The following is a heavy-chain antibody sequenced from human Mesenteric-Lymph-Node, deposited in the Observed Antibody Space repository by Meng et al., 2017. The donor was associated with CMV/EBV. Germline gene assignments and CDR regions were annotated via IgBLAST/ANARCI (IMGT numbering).Heavy chain of an antibody. V-gene: IGHV3-48*03. J-gene: IGHJ6*02. CDR2: ISTSGVTI. Sequence: GESLKISCAASEFTFSSYAMSWVRQAPGKGLEWVAYISTSGVTIYYADSVRGRFTISRDNAKKSLYLQMNNLRAEDTAVYYCAREHISMVRGYGMDVWGQGTTVTVSS. CDR3: AREHISMVRGYGMDV. D-gene: IGHD3-10*01. CDR1: EFTFSSYA.